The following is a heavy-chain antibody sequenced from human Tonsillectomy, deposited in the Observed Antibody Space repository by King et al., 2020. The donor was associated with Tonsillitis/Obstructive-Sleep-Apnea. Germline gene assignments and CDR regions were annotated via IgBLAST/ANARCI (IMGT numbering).Heavy chain of an antibody. Sequence: QVQLQQWGAGLLKPSETLSLTCAVYGGSFSVYYWSWIRQPPGKGLEWIGEINHSGSTNYNPSLKSRVTISVDTSKSQFSLKLTSVTAADTAVYYCARRQFYYYMDIWGTGTTVTVSS. CDR1: GGSFSVYY. V-gene: IGHV4-34*01. CDR3: ARRQFYYYMDI. J-gene: IGHJ6*03. CDR2: INHSGST.